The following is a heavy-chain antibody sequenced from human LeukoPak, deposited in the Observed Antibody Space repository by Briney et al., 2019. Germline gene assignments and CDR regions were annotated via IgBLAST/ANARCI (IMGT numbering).Heavy chain of an antibody. Sequence: GGSLRLSCAASGFTFSSYAMSWVRQAPGEGLEWVSAISGSGGSAYYADSVKGRFTISRDNAKNSLYLQMNSLRAEDTAVYYCARDERLMITFGGVNKGAFDYWGQGTLVTVSS. J-gene: IGHJ4*02. CDR2: ISGSGGSA. CDR1: GFTFSSYA. V-gene: IGHV3-23*01. D-gene: IGHD3-16*01. CDR3: ARDERLMITFGGVNKGAFDY.